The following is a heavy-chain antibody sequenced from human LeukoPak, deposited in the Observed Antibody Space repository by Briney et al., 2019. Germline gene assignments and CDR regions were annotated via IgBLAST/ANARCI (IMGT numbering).Heavy chain of an antibody. CDR3: AEDFGTDCGADCYSYSFDI. D-gene: IGHD2-21*02. Sequence: RPGGSLRLSCAASGFTFSVHYMSWIRQAPGKGLEWVSHITNGRSNTNYADSVEGRLTISRDNAKNSLYLQMNSLSAEDPAVYYWAEDFGTDCGADCYSYSFDIWGPGTVVTVSS. V-gene: IGHV3-11*05. J-gene: IGHJ3*02. CDR1: GFTFSVHY. CDR2: ITNGRSNT.